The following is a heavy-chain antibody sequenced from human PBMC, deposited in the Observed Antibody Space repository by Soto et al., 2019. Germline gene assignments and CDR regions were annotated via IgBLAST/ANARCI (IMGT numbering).Heavy chain of an antibody. D-gene: IGHD1-26*01. CDR1: GGSISSYY. CDR2: IYYSGST. J-gene: IGHJ4*02. Sequence: SETLSLTCTVSGGSISSYYWSWIRQPPGKGLEWIGYIYYSGSTNYNPSLKSRVTISVDTSKNQFSLKLSSVTAADTAVYYCASVGLGEPSIDYWGQGTLVTVSS. CDR3: ASVGLGEPSIDY. V-gene: IGHV4-59*01.